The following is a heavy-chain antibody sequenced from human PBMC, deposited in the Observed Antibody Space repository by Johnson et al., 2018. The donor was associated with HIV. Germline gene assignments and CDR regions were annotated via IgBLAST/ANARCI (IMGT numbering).Heavy chain of an antibody. CDR2: VSSDGSAK. D-gene: IGHD3-10*01. Sequence: QVQLVESGGGVVQPGTSLRLSCEASGFTFSSYGMHWVRQAPGKGLEWVAVVSSDGSAKYYTDSVKGRFTISRDNSKNTLYLEMNSLRAEDTAVYYCAKERSYSDAFDFWGQGTMVTVSS. CDR3: AKERSYSDAFDF. J-gene: IGHJ3*01. V-gene: IGHV3-30*18. CDR1: GFTFSSYG.